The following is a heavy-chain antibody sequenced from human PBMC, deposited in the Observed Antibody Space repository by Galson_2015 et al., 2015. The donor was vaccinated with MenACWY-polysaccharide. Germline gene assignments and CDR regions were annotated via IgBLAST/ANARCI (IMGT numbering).Heavy chain of an antibody. CDR3: ARDPNWGNSFGP. Sequence: SLRLSCAASRFTFSAIWISWVRPAPGKGLEWVALINVDGSQQYYMDSVKGRFAISRDNAKNSLYLQINSLRAEDTAVYYRARDPNWGNSFGPWDQGTLVTVSS. J-gene: IGHJ5*02. CDR1: RFTFSAIW. V-gene: IGHV3-7*01. D-gene: IGHD7-27*01. CDR2: INVDGSQQ.